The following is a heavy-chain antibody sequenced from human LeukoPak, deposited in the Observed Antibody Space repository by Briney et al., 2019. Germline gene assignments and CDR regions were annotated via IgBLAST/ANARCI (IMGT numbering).Heavy chain of an antibody. V-gene: IGHV3-23*01. J-gene: IGHJ4*02. CDR2: ISGSGGST. CDR1: GFTFSSYA. Sequence: GGSLRLSCAASGFTFSSYAMSWVRQAPGKGLEWVSAISGSGGSTYYADSVKGRFTISRDNSKNTLYLQMNSLRAEDTAVYYCARDDSSAYLNNWGQGTLVTVSS. D-gene: IGHD3-22*01. CDR3: ARDDSSAYLNN.